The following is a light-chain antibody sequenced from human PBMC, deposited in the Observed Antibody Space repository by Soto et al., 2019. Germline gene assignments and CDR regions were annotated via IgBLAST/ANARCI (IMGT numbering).Light chain of an antibody. J-gene: IGLJ2*01. CDR2: DVS. CDR3: CSYAGKYTHVV. V-gene: IGLV2-11*01. Sequence: QSALTQPRSVSGSPGQSVTISCTGTSSDVGAYNCVSWYQQHPGKAPKLMIYDVSKLPSGVPDRISGSKSGNTASLTISGLQAEDEGDYYCCSYAGKYTHVVFGGGTKLTVL. CDR1: SSDVGAYNC.